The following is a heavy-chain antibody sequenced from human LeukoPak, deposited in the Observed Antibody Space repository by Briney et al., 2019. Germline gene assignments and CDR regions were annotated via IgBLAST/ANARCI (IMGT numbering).Heavy chain of an antibody. Sequence: SETLSLTCTVSGGSISSSSYYWSWIRQPPGKGLEWIGYIYYSGSTNYNPSLKSRVTISVDTSKNQFSLKLSSVTAADTAVYYCARHGGSGWSLSNYYGMDVWGQGTTVTVSS. V-gene: IGHV4-61*05. CDR3: ARHGGSGWSLSNYYGMDV. D-gene: IGHD6-19*01. J-gene: IGHJ6*02. CDR1: GGSISSSSYY. CDR2: IYYSGST.